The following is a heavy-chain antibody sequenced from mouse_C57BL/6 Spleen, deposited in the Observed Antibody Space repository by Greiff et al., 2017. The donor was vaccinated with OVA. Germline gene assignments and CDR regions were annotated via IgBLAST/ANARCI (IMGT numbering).Heavy chain of an antibody. Sequence: QVQLKQSGAELVRPGASVTLSCKASGYTFTDYEMHWVRQTPVHGLEWIGAIDPETGGTAYNQKFKGKAILTADKSSSTAYMELRSLTSEDSAVYYCTSYYPGGYFDVWGTGTTVTVSS. CDR1: GYTFTDYE. CDR2: IDPETGGT. J-gene: IGHJ1*03. D-gene: IGHD1-1*01. CDR3: TSYYPGGYFDV. V-gene: IGHV1-15*01.